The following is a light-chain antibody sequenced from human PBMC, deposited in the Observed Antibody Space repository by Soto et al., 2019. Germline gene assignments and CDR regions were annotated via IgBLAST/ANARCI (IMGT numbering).Light chain of an antibody. CDR1: SSDVGGYNF. V-gene: IGLV2-8*01. J-gene: IGLJ1*01. CDR2: EVT. Sequence: QSALTQPPSASGSPGQSVTISCTGTSSDVGGYNFVSWYQQHPGKAPKLMIYEVTKRPSGVPDRFSGSKSGNTASLTVSGLQAEDEADYYCSSHACSNNLVFGTGTKLTVL. CDR3: SSHACSNNLV.